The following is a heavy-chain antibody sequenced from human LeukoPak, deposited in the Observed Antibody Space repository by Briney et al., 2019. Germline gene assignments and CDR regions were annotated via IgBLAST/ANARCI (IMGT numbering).Heavy chain of an antibody. J-gene: IGHJ5*02. CDR2: IFYSGST. CDR3: ARGFSGPGP. D-gene: IGHD3-3*02. V-gene: IGHV4-59*01. CDR1: GGSISSYY. Sequence: PSETLSLTCTVSGGSISSYYWSWIRQPPGRELEWIGYIFYSGSTNYNPSLKSRVTISVDTSKNQFSLKLSSVTAADTAVYYCARGFSGPGPWGQGTLVTVSS.